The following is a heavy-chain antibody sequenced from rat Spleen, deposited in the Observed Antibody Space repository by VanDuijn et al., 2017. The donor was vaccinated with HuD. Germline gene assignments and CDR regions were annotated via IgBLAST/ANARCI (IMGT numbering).Heavy chain of an antibody. D-gene: IGHD1-7*01. CDR1: GFTFNDYW. V-gene: IGHV5-29*01. Sequence: EVQLVESGGGLVQPGRSLKLSCVASGFTFNDYWMTWVRQAPTKGLEWVATISYDGSSTYYRDSVKGRFTFSRDNAKSTLYLQMDSLRSEDTATYYCTRGYDYTLDAWGQGTSVTVSS. CDR3: TRGYDYTLDA. CDR2: ISYDGSST. J-gene: IGHJ4*01.